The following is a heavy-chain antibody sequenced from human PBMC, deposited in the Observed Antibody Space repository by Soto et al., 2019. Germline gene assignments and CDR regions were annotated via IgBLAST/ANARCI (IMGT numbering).Heavy chain of an antibody. J-gene: IGHJ4*02. CDR3: AKQMGRRYYYDSSGYGFDY. CDR1: GFTFSSYA. V-gene: IGHV3-23*01. CDR2: ISGSGGST. Sequence: EVQLLESEGGLVQPGGSLRLSCAASGFTFSSYAMSWVRQAPGKGLEWVSAISGSGGSTYYADSVKGRFTISRDNSKNTLYLQMNSLRAEDTAVYYCAKQMGRRYYYDSSGYGFDYWGQGTLVTVSS. D-gene: IGHD3-22*01.